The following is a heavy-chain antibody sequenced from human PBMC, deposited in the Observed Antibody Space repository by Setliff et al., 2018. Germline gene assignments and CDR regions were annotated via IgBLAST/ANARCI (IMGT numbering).Heavy chain of an antibody. J-gene: IGHJ2*01. CDR1: GDSISSGDYY. D-gene: IGHD3-22*01. Sequence: SETLSLTCTVSGDSISSGDYYWSWIRQSPGKGLEWIGHIYYRGSTYYNPSLRSRLAMSIDTSNNQFSLKLSSVTAADTAVYYCARVAVSTSVSITTLWYFDLWGRGILVTVSS. CDR2: IYYRGST. V-gene: IGHV4-30-4*08. CDR3: ARVAVSTSVSITTLWYFDL.